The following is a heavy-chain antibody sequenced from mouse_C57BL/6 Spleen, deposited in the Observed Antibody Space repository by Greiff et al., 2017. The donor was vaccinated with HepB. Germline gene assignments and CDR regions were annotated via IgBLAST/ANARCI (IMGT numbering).Heavy chain of an antibody. CDR3: AIRGGDYDYDMGY. J-gene: IGHJ2*01. CDR2: IYPGDGDT. CDR1: GYAFSSYW. Sequence: VKLMESGAELVKPGASVKISCKASGYAFSSYWMNWVKQRPGKGLEWIGQIYPGDGDTNYNGKFKGKATLTADKSSSTAYMQLSSLTSEDSAVYFCAIRGGDYDYDMGYWGQGTTLTVSS. V-gene: IGHV1-80*01. D-gene: IGHD2-4*01.